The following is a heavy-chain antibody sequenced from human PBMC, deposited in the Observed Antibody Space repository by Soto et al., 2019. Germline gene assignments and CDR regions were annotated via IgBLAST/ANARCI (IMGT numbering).Heavy chain of an antibody. CDR3: ARTLLENWFDP. J-gene: IGHJ5*02. CDR1: GFSLSNARMG. CDR2: IFSHDEK. Sequence: SGPTLVNPTETVTLACTVAGFSLSNARMGVSGSRQPPGKALEWLAPIFSHDEKSYSTSLKRRLTISKDTSKSQVVLTMTNMDPVDTATYYCARTLLENWFDPWGQRTLVTVSS. V-gene: IGHV2-26*01.